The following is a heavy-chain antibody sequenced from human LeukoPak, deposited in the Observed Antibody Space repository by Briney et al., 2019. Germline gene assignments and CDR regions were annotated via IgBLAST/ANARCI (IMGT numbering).Heavy chain of an antibody. CDR1: GYTFTSYA. D-gene: IGHD3-10*01. Sequence: GASVKVSCKASGYTFTSYAMHWVRQAPGQRLEWMGWINAGNGNTKYSQKFQGRVTITRDTSASTAYMELSSLRSEDTAVYYCARSAKIIWFGELYGALTLDYWGQGTLVTVSS. CDR3: ARSAKIIWFGELYGALTLDY. J-gene: IGHJ4*02. CDR2: INAGNGNT. V-gene: IGHV1-3*01.